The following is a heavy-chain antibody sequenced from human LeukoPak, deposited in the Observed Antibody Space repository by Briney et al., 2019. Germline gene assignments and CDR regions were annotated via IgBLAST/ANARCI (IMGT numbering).Heavy chain of an antibody. CDR2: ISDRGDRT. CDR3: ARLDSSSWFVYNWFDP. J-gene: IGHJ5*02. Sequence: GGSLRLSCAASGFTFSDYAMSWVRQAPGKGLEWVSAISDRGDRTWDADSVKGRVTISRDNYKNTLFLQMNSLRAEDTAIYYCARLDSSSWFVYNWFDPWGQGTLVTVSS. CDR1: GFTFSDYA. D-gene: IGHD6-13*01. V-gene: IGHV3-23*01.